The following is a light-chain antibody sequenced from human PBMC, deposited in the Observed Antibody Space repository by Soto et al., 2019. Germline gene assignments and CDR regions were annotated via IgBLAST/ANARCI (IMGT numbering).Light chain of an antibody. CDR1: QSINSW. Sequence: DIQMTQSPSSLSASVGDRVTITCRASQSINSWLAWYQQKPGKAPKLLIHKASRLESGVPSRFSGSGSGTEFTLTISSLQPDDFASYYCQQYNRYSYTFGQGTKLEIK. CDR3: QQYNRYSYT. J-gene: IGKJ2*01. CDR2: KAS. V-gene: IGKV1-5*03.